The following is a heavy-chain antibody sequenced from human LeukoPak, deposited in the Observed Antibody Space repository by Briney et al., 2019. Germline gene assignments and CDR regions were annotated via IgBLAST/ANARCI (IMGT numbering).Heavy chain of an antibody. J-gene: IGHJ4*02. CDR1: GFSFSSYA. CDR2: LSGSGANT. D-gene: IGHD2-21*01. V-gene: IGHV3-23*01. CDR3: ATEKGDSPDY. Sequence: GGSLRLSCAASGFSFSSYAMAWVRQAPGKGLEWVSGLSGSGANTYYADSVKGRFTISRDNPKNTLYLQTNSLRAEDTAVYYCATEKGDSPDYWGQGTLVTVSS.